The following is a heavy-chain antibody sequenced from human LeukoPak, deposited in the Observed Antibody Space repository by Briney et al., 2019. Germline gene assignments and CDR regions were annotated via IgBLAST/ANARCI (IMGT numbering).Heavy chain of an antibody. CDR3: ARRWDSSGPIDY. J-gene: IGHJ4*01. CDR2: ISLDGTTK. D-gene: IGHD3-22*01. CDR1: GFSFTSFS. Sequence: PGGSLRLSCAASGFSFTSFSIHWVRQTPDKGLEWLAVISLDGTTKYYADSVKGRFTISRDNSKNTVFLQMNSLRFEDTALYFCARRWDSSGPIDYWGQGTLVSVSS. V-gene: IGHV3-30*04.